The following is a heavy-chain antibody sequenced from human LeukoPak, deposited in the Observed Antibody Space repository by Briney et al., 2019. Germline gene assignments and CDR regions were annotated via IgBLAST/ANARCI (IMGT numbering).Heavy chain of an antibody. J-gene: IGHJ5*02. CDR2: IWYDGSNK. V-gene: IGHV3-33*01. CDR3: ARAKPLLSSSILKKTNWFDP. CDR1: GFTFRSYA. D-gene: IGHD6-6*01. Sequence: PGRSQRLSCAASGFTFRSYAMHWVRQAPGKGLEWVAAIWYDGSNKYYADSVKGRFTISRDNSKNTLYLQMNSLRAEDTAVYYCARAKPLLSSSILKKTNWFDPWGQGTLVTVSS.